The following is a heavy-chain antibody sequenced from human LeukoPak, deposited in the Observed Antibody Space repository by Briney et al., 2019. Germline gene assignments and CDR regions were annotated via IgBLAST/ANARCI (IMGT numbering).Heavy chain of an antibody. V-gene: IGHV3-7*01. Sequence: GGSLRLSCAASGFTFSSYAMSWVRQAPGKGLEWVANIKPDGRLIYYVDSVKGRFTISRDHAKHSLYLQMNSLRAEDTAVYYCAKWELYSGFYYIDYWGQGTLATVSS. CDR1: GFTFSSYA. CDR2: IKPDGRLI. J-gene: IGHJ4*02. D-gene: IGHD1-26*01. CDR3: AKWELYSGFYYIDY.